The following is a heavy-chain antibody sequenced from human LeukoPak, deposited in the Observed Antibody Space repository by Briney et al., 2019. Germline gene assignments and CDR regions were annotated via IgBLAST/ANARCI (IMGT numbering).Heavy chain of an antibody. Sequence: SETLSLTCTVSGGSISSYYWSWIRQPPGKGLEWIGYIYYSGSTNYNPSLKSRVTISVDTSKNQYSLKLSSVTAADTAVYYCARDVVGYFDYWGQGTLVTVSS. J-gene: IGHJ4*02. CDR2: IYYSGST. D-gene: IGHD2-15*01. CDR1: GGSISSYY. CDR3: ARDVVGYFDY. V-gene: IGHV4-59*01.